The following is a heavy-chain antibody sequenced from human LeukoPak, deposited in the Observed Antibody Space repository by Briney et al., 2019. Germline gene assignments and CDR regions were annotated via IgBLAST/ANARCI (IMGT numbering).Heavy chain of an antibody. D-gene: IGHD6-13*01. CDR3: AKCRAYSSTWGDYFDY. CDR1: GFSFSSYA. V-gene: IGHV3-23*01. Sequence: GGSLRLSCAASGFSFSSYAMSWVRQAPGKGLEWVSAISGSGGSTYYADSVKGRFTISRDNSKNTLYLQMNSLRAEDTAVYYCAKCRAYSSTWGDYFDYWGQGTLVTVSS. J-gene: IGHJ4*02. CDR2: ISGSGGST.